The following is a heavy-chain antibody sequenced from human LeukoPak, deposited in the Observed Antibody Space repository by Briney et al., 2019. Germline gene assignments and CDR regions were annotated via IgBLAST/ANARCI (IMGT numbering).Heavy chain of an antibody. CDR3: AKDSDVDSSGYYPGY. J-gene: IGHJ4*02. V-gene: IGHV4-4*07. CDR1: GGSVNSYY. CDR2: IYDGGST. Sequence: SETLSLTCTVSGGSVNSYYLSWIRQPAGKTLEWIGRIYDGGSTNYNPSLKSRVTMSVDTSKNQISLKLKSVTAADTAVYYCAKDSDVDSSGYYPGYWGQGTLVTVSS. D-gene: IGHD3-22*01.